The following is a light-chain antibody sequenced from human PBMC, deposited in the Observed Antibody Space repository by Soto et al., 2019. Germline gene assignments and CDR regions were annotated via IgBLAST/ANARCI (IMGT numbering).Light chain of an antibody. Sequence: IVMIQSQLSLPVTPGEPASISCRSSQTLLHSNGYNYLDWYLQKPGQSPQLLIYLGSNRASGVPDRFSGSGSGTDFTLKISRVEAEDVGVYYCMQPLQSWTFGQGTKVDIK. CDR2: LGS. CDR1: QTLLHSNGYNY. CDR3: MQPLQSWT. J-gene: IGKJ1*01. V-gene: IGKV2-28*01.